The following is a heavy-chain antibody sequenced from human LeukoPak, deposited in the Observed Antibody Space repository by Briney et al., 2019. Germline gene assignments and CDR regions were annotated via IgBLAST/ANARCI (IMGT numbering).Heavy chain of an antibody. CDR3: ARDPTLRYCSNTNCYLLGDY. Sequence: ASVKVSCKASGYSFTGYYMHWVRQAPGQGLEWMGWINPNSGGTNYAQKFQGRVTMTRDTSISTVYMEVSSLRSDDTAVYYCARDPTLRYCSNTNCYLLGDYWGQGTLVIVSS. J-gene: IGHJ4*02. D-gene: IGHD2-2*01. V-gene: IGHV1-2*02. CDR1: GYSFTGYY. CDR2: INPNSGGT.